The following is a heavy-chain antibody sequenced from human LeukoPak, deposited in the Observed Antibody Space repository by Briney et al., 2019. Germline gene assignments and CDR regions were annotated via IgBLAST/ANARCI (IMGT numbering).Heavy chain of an antibody. V-gene: IGHV3-23*01. J-gene: IGHJ4*02. CDR3: AKANWVSNADAVW. CDR1: GFTFSSYA. Sequence: PGGSLRLSCAASGFTFSSYAMSWVRQAPGKGLEWVSTIGGSGGSTYYADSVKGRFTLSRDDSKNTVYLQLNNLRVEDTAIYYCAKANWVSNADAVWWGQGTHVTVSS. CDR2: IGGSGGST. D-gene: IGHD1-1*01.